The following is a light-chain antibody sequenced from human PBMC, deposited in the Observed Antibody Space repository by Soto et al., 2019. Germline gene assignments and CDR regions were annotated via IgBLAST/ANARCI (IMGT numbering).Light chain of an antibody. Sequence: TQSPSSVSASVGDRVTITLRASQGISSWLAWYQQKPGQAPRLLIYGASRRATGIPDRFSGRESGTDFTLTITTLEPEDSAVYFCQQYASSPYTFGQGTKVDIK. V-gene: IGKV3-20*01. CDR3: QQYASSPYT. CDR1: QGISSW. J-gene: IGKJ2*01. CDR2: GAS.